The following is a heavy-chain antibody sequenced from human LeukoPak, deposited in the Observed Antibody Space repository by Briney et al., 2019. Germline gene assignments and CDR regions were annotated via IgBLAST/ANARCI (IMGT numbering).Heavy chain of an antibody. J-gene: IGHJ5*02. Sequence: ASVKVSCKVSGYTLTELSMHWVRQAPGKGLEWMGGFDPEDGETIYAQKFQGRVTMTEDTSTDTAYMELSSLRSEDTAVYYCATYTPDIVVVVAATRISWFDPWGQGTLVTVSS. CDR2: FDPEDGET. CDR3: ATYTPDIVVVVAATRISWFDP. D-gene: IGHD2-15*01. V-gene: IGHV1-24*01. CDR1: GYTLTELS.